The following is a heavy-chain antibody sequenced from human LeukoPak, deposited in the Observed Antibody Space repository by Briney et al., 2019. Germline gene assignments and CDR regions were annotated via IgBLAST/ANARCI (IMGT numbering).Heavy chain of an antibody. CDR2: IYYSGST. Sequence: PSETLSLTCTVSGGSISSYYWSWIRQPPGKGLEWIGYIYYSGSTNYNPSLKSRVTISVDTSKNQFSLKLSSVTAADTAVYYCARDVGIGLNWFDPWGQETLVTVSS. CDR1: GGSISSYY. J-gene: IGHJ5*02. V-gene: IGHV4-59*01. D-gene: IGHD7-27*01. CDR3: ARDVGIGLNWFDP.